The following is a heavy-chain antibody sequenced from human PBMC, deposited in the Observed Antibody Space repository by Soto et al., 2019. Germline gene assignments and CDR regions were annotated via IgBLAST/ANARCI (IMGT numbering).Heavy chain of an antibody. J-gene: IGHJ6*02. CDR2: VSGYNGDT. D-gene: IGHD3-10*02. Sequence: ASVKVSCKASGYTFSRFGISWVRQAPGQGLEWMGWVSGYNGDTKYAQKVQGRVTMTIDTSTYTAYMELRSLTSDDTAKYYCAYNVQPPYYYYGMVVWG. CDR1: GYTFSRFG. V-gene: IGHV1-18*01. CDR3: AYNVQPPYYYYGMVV.